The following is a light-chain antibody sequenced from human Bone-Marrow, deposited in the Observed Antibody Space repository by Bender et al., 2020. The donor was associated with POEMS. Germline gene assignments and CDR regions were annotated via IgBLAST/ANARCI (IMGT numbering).Light chain of an antibody. Sequence: QSALTQPPSASGSPGQSVPISCTGTSPDLGGYYFVSWYQQPPGKAPKLLIYEGTGRTGGAPGRCAGYSCDTAAALLWARRPAEDAADYYCSCQGQSTPWVCGGGTKLTVL. CDR2: EGT. CDR3: SCQGQSTPWV. J-gene: IGLJ3*02. V-gene: IGLV2-8*01. CDR1: SPDLGGYYF.